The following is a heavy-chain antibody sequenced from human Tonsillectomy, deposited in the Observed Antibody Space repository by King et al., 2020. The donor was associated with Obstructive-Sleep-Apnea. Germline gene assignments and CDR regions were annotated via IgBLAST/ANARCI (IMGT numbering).Heavy chain of an antibody. CDR3: ARDPRYCSSTSCYAASVPYYYYGMDV. J-gene: IGHJ6*02. CDR2: ISYDGSNK. CDR1: GFTFSSYA. V-gene: IGHV3-30-3*01. Sequence: QLVQSGGGVVQPGRSLRLSCAASGFTFSSYAMHWVRQAPGKGLGWVAVISYDGSNKYYADSVKGRFTISRDNSKNTLYLQMNSLRAEDTAVYYCARDPRYCSSTSCYAASVPYYYYGMDVWGQGTTVTVSS. D-gene: IGHD2-2*01.